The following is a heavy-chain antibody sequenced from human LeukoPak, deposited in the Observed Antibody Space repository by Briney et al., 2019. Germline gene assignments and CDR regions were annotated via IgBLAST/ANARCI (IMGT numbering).Heavy chain of an antibody. V-gene: IGHV1-2*02. D-gene: IGHD5-24*01. Sequence: GASVKVSCTASGYTFTGHYIHWVRQAPGQGLEWMGWINPNSGKTNYPQKFQGRVTMTRDTSISSAYMELSRLRSDDTAVYYCARVRDNYGMDVWGQGTTVIVSS. CDR2: INPNSGKT. CDR1: GYTFTGHY. CDR3: ARVRDNYGMDV. J-gene: IGHJ6*02.